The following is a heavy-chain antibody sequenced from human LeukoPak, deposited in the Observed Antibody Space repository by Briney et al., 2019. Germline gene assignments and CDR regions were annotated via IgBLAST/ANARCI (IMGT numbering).Heavy chain of an antibody. CDR3: AKAPAYYYDSSGPAFGY. D-gene: IGHD3-22*01. Sequence: PGGSLRLSCAASGFTFSSYAMSWVRQAPGKGLEWVSAISGGGSTYYADSVRGRFTISRDNSKNTLNLQMNSLRAEDTAVYHCAKAPAYYYDSSGPAFGYWGQGTLVTVSS. J-gene: IGHJ4*02. CDR2: ISGGGST. V-gene: IGHV3-23*01. CDR1: GFTFSSYA.